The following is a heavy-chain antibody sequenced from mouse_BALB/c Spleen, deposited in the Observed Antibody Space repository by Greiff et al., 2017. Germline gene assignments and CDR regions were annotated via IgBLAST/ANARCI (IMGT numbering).Heavy chain of an antibody. Sequence: EVKLVESGGGLVKPGGSLKLSCAASGFTFSSYTMSWVRQTPEKRLEWVAYISNGGGSTYYPDTVKGRFTISRDNAKNTLYLQMSSLKSEDTAMYYCARGDYGTYYFDYWGQGTTLTVSS. V-gene: IGHV5-12-2*01. J-gene: IGHJ2*01. CDR1: GFTFSSYT. CDR3: ARGDYGTYYFDY. D-gene: IGHD1-1*02. CDR2: ISNGGGST.